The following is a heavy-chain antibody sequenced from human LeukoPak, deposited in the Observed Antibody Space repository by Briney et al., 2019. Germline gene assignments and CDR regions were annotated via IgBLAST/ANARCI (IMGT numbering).Heavy chain of an antibody. J-gene: IGHJ4*02. CDR3: ARDLLNEGNHLDY. V-gene: IGHV4-30-4*01. D-gene: IGHD4-23*01. CDR1: GGSISSGDYY. Sequence: SETLSLTCTVSGGSISSGDYYWSWIRQPPGKGLEWIGYVYYSGSTYYNPSLKSRVTISVDTSKNQFSLKLSSVTAADTAVYYCARDLLNEGNHLDYWGQGTLVTVSS. CDR2: VYYSGST.